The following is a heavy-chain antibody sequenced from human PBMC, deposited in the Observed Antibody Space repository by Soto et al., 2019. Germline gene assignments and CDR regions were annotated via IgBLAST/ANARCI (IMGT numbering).Heavy chain of an antibody. J-gene: IGHJ5*02. CDR3: ARHIVVVPAANLGAGYNWFDP. CDR2: IYYSGST. V-gene: IGHV4-39*01. D-gene: IGHD2-2*01. CDR1: GGSISSSSYY. Sequence: PSETLSLTCTVSGGSISSSSYYWGWIRQPPGKGLEWFGSIYYSGSTYYNPSLKSRVTISVDTSKNQFSLKLSSVTAADTAVYYCARHIVVVPAANLGAGYNWFDPWGQGTLVTVSS.